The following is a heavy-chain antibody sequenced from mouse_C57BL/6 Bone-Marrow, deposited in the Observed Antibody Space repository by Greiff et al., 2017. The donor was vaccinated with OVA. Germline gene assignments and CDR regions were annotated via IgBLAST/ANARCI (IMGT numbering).Heavy chain of an antibody. CDR3: ARPAYYSNPLYAMDY. CDR2: IYPRDGST. D-gene: IGHD2-5*01. Sequence: VKLQESDAELVKPGASVTISCKVSGYTFTDHTIHWMKQRPEQGLEWIGYIYPRDGSTKYNEKFKGKATLTADKSSSTAYMQLNSLTSEDSAVYFCARPAYYSNPLYAMDYWGQGTSVTVSS. V-gene: IGHV1-78*01. CDR1: GYTFTDHT. J-gene: IGHJ4*01.